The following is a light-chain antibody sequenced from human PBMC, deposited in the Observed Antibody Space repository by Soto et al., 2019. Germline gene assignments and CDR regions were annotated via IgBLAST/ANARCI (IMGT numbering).Light chain of an antibody. CDR3: HQYRSAPQT. Sequence: DIVMTQSPDSLAVSLGERATINCKSSQRVLYSPNNKNYLAWYQQKPGQPPRLLVYWASTRESGVPDRFSGSGSGTDFTLTISSLQAEDAAVYYCHQYRSAPQTVGQGTKVEIK. V-gene: IGKV4-1*01. J-gene: IGKJ1*01. CDR1: QRVLYSPNNKNY. CDR2: WAS.